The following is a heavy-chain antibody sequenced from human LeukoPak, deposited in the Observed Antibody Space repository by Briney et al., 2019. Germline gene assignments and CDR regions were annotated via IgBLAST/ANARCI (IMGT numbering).Heavy chain of an antibody. CDR1: GYTFTNYV. D-gene: IGHD5-18*01. Sequence: ASVKVSCKASGYTFTNYVINWVRQATGQGLEWMGWMNPNSGNTGYAQKFQGRVTMTRNTSISTAYMELSSLRSEDTAVYYCAREVGGYSYGTRNPFDYWGQGTLVTVSS. V-gene: IGHV1-8*02. J-gene: IGHJ4*02. CDR3: AREVGGYSYGTRNPFDY. CDR2: MNPNSGNT.